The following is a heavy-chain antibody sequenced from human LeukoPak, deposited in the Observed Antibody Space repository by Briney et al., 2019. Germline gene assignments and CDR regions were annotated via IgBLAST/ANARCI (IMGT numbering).Heavy chain of an antibody. Sequence: SETLSLTCTVSGGSISTYYWTWLRQTPGKGLQWIGSIYYSGSTYLNPSLKSRVTLSVDTSKNQFSLQLSSVAAADTAVYYCARLLYDYFTGSYYYLDYWGQGTLVTVSS. CDR1: GGSISTYY. J-gene: IGHJ4*02. V-gene: IGHV4-59*12. CDR2: IYYSGST. CDR3: ARLLYDYFTGSYYYLDY. D-gene: IGHD3-9*01.